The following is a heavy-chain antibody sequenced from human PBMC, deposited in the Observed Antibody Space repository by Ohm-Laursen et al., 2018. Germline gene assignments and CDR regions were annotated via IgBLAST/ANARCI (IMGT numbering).Heavy chain of an antibody. CDR2: IKSKTDGGTT. D-gene: IGHD3-16*01. CDR3: LEAYVFDY. V-gene: IGHV3-15*01. Sequence: SLRLSCAASGFTFSSYWMSWVRQAPGKGLEWVGRIKSKTDGGTTDYAAPVKGRLTISRDDSKNTLYLQMNSLKTEDTAVYYCLEAYVFDYWGQGTLVTVSS. J-gene: IGHJ4*02. CDR1: GFTFSSYW.